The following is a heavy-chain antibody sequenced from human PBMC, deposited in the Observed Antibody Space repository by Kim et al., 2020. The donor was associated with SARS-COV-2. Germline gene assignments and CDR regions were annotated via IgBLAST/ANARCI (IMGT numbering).Heavy chain of an antibody. CDR3: ARDRYGDYDYYYYGMDV. Sequence: SETLSLTCTVSGGSISSGGYYWSWIRQHPGKGLEWIGYIYYSGSTYYNPSLKSRVTISVDTSKNQFSLKLSSVTAADTAVYYCARDRYGDYDYYYYGMDVWGQGTTVTVSS. J-gene: IGHJ6*02. V-gene: IGHV4-31*03. CDR1: GGSISSGGYY. D-gene: IGHD4-17*01. CDR2: IYYSGST.